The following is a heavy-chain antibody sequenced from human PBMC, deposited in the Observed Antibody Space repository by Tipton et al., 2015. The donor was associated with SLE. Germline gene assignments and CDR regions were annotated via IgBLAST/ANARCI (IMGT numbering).Heavy chain of an antibody. D-gene: IGHD3-16*01. CDR3: ARVIDYVWGPDGGAFDI. J-gene: IGHJ3*02. Sequence: QLVQSGGGVVQPGRSLRLSCAASGFTFSSYAMHWVRQAPGKGLEWVAVISYDGSNKYYADSVKGRFTISRDNSKNTLYLQMNSLRAEDTAVYYCARVIDYVWGPDGGAFDIWGQGTMVTVSS. V-gene: IGHV3-30*04. CDR1: GFTFSSYA. CDR2: ISYDGSNK.